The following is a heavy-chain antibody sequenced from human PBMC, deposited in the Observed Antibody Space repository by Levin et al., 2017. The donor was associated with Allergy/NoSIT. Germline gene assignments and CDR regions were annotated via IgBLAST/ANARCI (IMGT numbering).Heavy chain of an antibody. D-gene: IGHD1-26*01. CDR3: AGRGLGWFDP. CDR1: GGSINNAIW. Sequence: PSETLSLTCAVSGGSINNAIWWSWVRQPPGKGMEWIGEIFHSGNTNYNPSLRSRVSISIDRSKNHFTLNLNSVTAADTAMYYCAGRGLGWFDPWGQGTLVSVSS. V-gene: IGHV4-4*02. J-gene: IGHJ5*02. CDR2: IFHSGNT.